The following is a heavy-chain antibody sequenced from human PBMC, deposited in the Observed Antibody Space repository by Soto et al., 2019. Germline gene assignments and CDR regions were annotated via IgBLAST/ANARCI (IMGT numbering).Heavy chain of an antibody. CDR3: ARQAARNYIDS. CDR2: IDSRGRTL. J-gene: IGHJ4*02. CDR1: GFTFTDYS. D-gene: IGHD6-6*01. Sequence: LSLSCAASGFTFTDYSMSWIRQAPGKGLEWLAFIDSRGRTLSYADSVKGRFTISRDNAKNSLYLQMHSLRADDTAVYYCARQAARNYIDSWGQGDVVTVSS. V-gene: IGHV3-11*01.